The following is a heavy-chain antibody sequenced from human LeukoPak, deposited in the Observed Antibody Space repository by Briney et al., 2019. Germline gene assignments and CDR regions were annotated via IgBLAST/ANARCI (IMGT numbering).Heavy chain of an antibody. V-gene: IGHV1-69*13. CDR1: GGTFSSYA. J-gene: IGHJ4*02. CDR3: ARWTARQQLVLRYRGYYFDY. Sequence: GASVKVSCKASGGTFSSYAISWVRQAPGQGLEWMGGIIPIFGTANYAQKFQGRVTITADESTSTAYMELSSLRSEDTAVYYCARWTARQQLVLRYRGYYFDYWGQGTLVTVSS. CDR2: IIPIFGTA. D-gene: IGHD6-13*01.